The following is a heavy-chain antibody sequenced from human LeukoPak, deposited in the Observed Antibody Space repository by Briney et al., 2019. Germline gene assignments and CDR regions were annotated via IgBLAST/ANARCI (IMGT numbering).Heavy chain of an antibody. J-gene: IGHJ5*02. Sequence: AGGSLRLSCAASGFTFGTHAMNWVRQAPGKGLEWVSSIRGNGGSTFYADSVKGRFTISRDDSKNTVFLQMNSLRGEDTAVYYCAKATGITTNNWFDPWGQGTLVTVSS. CDR3: AKATGITTNNWFDP. D-gene: IGHD4-11*01. CDR1: GFTFGTHA. V-gene: IGHV3-23*01. CDR2: IRGNGGST.